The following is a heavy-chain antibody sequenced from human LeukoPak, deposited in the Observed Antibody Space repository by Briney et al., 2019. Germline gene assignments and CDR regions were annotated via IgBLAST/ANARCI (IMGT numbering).Heavy chain of an antibody. Sequence: GASVKVSCKASGYTFTGYYMHWVRQAPGQGLEWMGWMNPNSGNTGYAQKFQGRVTMTRNTSISTAYMELSSLRSEDTAVYYCARFDGYNYYWGQGTLVTVSS. V-gene: IGHV1-8*02. J-gene: IGHJ4*02. CDR3: ARFDGYNYY. CDR2: MNPNSGNT. CDR1: GYTFTGYY. D-gene: IGHD5-24*01.